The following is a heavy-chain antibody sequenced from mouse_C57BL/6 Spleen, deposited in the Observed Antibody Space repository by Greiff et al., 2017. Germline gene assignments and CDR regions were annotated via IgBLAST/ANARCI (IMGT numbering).Heavy chain of an antibody. V-gene: IGHV1-82*01. CDR2: IYPGDGTT. CDR3: ANLRFEAMGY. J-gene: IGHJ4*01. CDR1: GYAFSSYG. Sequence: QVQLQQSGPELVKPGASVKISCKASGYAFSSYGMNWVKQRPGKGLEWIGGIYPGDGTTNYKGKFKGKATLTADKSSSTAYMKLSSLASEDSAVSIWANLRFEAMGYWGQGTSVTVSS. D-gene: IGHD1-1*01.